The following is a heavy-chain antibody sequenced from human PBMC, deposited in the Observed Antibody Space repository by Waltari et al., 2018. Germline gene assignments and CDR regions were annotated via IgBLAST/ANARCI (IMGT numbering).Heavy chain of an antibody. CDR1: GGSISTHF. D-gene: IGHD3-10*01. CDR2: IYSSGST. Sequence: QVQLQESGPGLVKPSETLSLICSVSGGSISTHFWGWIRQPPGKTLEWIGNIYSSGSTNSHPPLTIRVTISLDMSKNRFSLKLSSVSAADTAVYYCAGASYGSGSSWFDPWGQGNLVTVSS. CDR3: AGASYGSGSSWFDP. J-gene: IGHJ5*02. V-gene: IGHV4-59*11.